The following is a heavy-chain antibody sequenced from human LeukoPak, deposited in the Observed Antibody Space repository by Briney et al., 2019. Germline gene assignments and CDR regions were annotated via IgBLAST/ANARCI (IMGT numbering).Heavy chain of an antibody. D-gene: IGHD3-9*01. CDR2: ISGGGTST. CDR1: GFAFSTYA. V-gene: IGHV3-23*01. CDR3: ARGVLRYFDWPDY. Sequence: PGGSLRLSCAASGFAFSTYAMSWVRQAPGKGLQWVSAISGGGTSTYYADSVKGRFTISRDNSKNTLYLQMNSLRAEDTAVYYCARGVLRYFDWPDYWGQGTLVTVSS. J-gene: IGHJ4*02.